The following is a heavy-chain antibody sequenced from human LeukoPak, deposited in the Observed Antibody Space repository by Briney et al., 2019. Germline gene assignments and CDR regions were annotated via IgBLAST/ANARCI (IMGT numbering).Heavy chain of an antibody. J-gene: IGHJ4*02. V-gene: IGHV4-4*07. CDR2: IYTSGST. CDR1: GGSISSYY. CDR3: ARGYCRGNSCYDDRGAFDY. Sequence: SETLSLTCTVSGGSISSYYWSWIRQPAGKGLEWIGRIYTSGSTNYNPSLKSRVTMSVDTSKNQFSLKLSSVTAADTAVYYCARGYCRGNSCYDDRGAFDYWGQGTLVTVSS. D-gene: IGHD2-2*01.